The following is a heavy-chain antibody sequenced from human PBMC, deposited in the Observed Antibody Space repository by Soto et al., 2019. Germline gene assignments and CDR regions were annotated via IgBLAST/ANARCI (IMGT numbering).Heavy chain of an antibody. D-gene: IGHD6-19*01. CDR2: ISGSGGST. Sequence: EVQLLESGEGLVQPGGSLRLSCAASGFTFSSYAMSWVRQAPGKGLEWVSAISGSGGSTYYADSVKGRFTISRDNSKNTLYLQMNSLRAEDTAVYYCASHGYGSGWWKFDPWGQGTLVTVSS. CDR1: GFTFSSYA. J-gene: IGHJ5*02. V-gene: IGHV3-23*01. CDR3: ASHGYGSGWWKFDP.